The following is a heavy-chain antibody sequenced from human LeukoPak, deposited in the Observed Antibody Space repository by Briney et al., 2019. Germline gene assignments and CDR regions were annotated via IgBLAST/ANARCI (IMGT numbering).Heavy chain of an antibody. V-gene: IGHV4-61*02. CDR2: IYTSGST. D-gene: IGHD3-10*01. CDR1: GGSIRSGSYY. CDR3: ARDLEYYYGSGSYFDY. Sequence: PSETLSLTCTVSGGSIRSGSYYWSWIRQPAGKGLEWIGRIYTSGSTNYNPSLKSRVTISVDTSKNQFSLKLSSVTAADTAVYYCARDLEYYYGSGSYFDYWGQGTLVTVSS. J-gene: IGHJ4*02.